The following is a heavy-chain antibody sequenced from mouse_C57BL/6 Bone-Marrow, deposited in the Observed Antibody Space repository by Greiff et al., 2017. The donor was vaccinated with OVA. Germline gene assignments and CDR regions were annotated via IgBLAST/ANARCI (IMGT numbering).Heavy chain of an antibody. CDR2: IDPETGGT. CDR3: TRDGYYLYYYAMDY. CDR1: GYTFTDYE. D-gene: IGHD2-3*01. V-gene: IGHV1-15*01. J-gene: IGHJ4*01. Sequence: VNVVESGAELVRPGASVTLSCKASGYTFTDYEMHWVKQTPVHGLEWIGAIDPETGGTAYNQKFKGKAILTADKSSSTAYMELRSLTSEDSAVYYCTRDGYYLYYYAMDYWGQGTSVTVSS.